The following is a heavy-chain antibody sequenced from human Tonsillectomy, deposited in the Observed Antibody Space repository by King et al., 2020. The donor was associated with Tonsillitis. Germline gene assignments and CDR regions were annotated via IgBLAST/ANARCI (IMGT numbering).Heavy chain of an antibody. J-gene: IGHJ4*02. CDR3: ARNTSSWHFDY. CDR2: INAGNGYT. D-gene: IGHD6-13*01. Sequence: QLVQSGAEVKKPGASVKLSCKASGFSFISYAMYWVRQAPGPRLEWMGWINAGNGYTKNSQKFQGRVAISRDTSASTADMELSSLRSEDSAVYYCARNTSSWHFDYWGQGTLVTVSS. CDR1: GFSFISYA. V-gene: IGHV1-3*01.